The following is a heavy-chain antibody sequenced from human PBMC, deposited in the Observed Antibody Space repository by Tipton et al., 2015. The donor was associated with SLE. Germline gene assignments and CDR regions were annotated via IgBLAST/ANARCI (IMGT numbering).Heavy chain of an antibody. D-gene: IGHD3-3*01. V-gene: IGHV3-23*03. CDR2: IYGGGTT. CDR1: GFMFSSYV. J-gene: IGHJ6*02. CDR3: AKDRDSPISGVVTPTLYGMDV. Sequence: SLRLSCAASGFMFSSYVMYWVRQAPGKGLEGVSTIYGGGTTYYADSVKGRFTISRDNSKNTLYLEMNSLRPEATAVYYCAKDRDSPISGVVTPTLYGMDVWGQGTTVTVSS.